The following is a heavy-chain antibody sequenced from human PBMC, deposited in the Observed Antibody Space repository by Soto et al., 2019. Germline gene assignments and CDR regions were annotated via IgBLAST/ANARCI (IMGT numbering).Heavy chain of an antibody. Sequence: QVQLVQSGAEVKKPGSSVKVSCKASGGTFSSYAISWVRQAPGQGLEWMGGIIPIFGTANYEQKFQGRVTITADETTITAYMELSSLRSEDTAVYYCERAVVPATPRGDYYYGMDVWGQGTTVTVSS. CDR1: GGTFSSYA. CDR3: ERAVVPATPRGDYYYGMDV. V-gene: IGHV1-69*01. CDR2: IIPIFGTA. D-gene: IGHD2-2*01. J-gene: IGHJ6*02.